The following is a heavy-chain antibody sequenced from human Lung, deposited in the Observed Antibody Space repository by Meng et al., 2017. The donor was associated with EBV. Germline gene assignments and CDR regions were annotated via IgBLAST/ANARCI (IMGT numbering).Heavy chain of an antibody. V-gene: IGHV1-18*01. CDR1: GFIFTSYA. CDR3: ARFYCSSTSCPHVLFDY. J-gene: IGHJ4*02. Sequence: VWRVDSGPWGRKLGASWKVSCEVSGFIFTSYAISWVRQAPGQGLQYMGWISAYNGNTNYAQELQGRVTMTTDTSTSTAYMELRSLRFDDTAVYYCARFYCSSTSCPHVLFDYWGQGTLVTVSS. CDR2: ISAYNGNT. D-gene: IGHD2-2*01.